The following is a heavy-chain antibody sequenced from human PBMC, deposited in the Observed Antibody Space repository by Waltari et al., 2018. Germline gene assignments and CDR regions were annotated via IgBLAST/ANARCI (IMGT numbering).Heavy chain of an antibody. D-gene: IGHD1-26*01. V-gene: IGHV1-8*01. J-gene: IGHJ4*02. CDR2: MNPNSGNT. CDR3: ATPVAATGVDY. CDR1: GYTFTSYD. Sequence: QVQLVQSGAEVKKPGASVKVSCKASGYTFTSYDINWVRQATGQGLEWMGWMNPNSGNTGYAQKFQGRVTITADKSTSTAYMELSSLRSEDTAVYYCATPVAATGVDYWGQGTLVTVSS.